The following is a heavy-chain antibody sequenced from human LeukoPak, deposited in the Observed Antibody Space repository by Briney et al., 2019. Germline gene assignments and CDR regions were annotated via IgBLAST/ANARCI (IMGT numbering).Heavy chain of an antibody. CDR3: ARDPPRIVVVVAATNYYGMDV. Sequence: ASVKVSCKASGYTFTSYAMHWVGQAPGQRLEWMGWISAYNGNTNYAQKLQGRVTMTTDTSTSTAYMELRSLRSDDTAVYYCARDPPRIVVVVAATNYYGMDVWGQGTTVTVSS. J-gene: IGHJ6*02. CDR1: GYTFTSYA. D-gene: IGHD2-15*01. CDR2: ISAYNGNT. V-gene: IGHV1-18*01.